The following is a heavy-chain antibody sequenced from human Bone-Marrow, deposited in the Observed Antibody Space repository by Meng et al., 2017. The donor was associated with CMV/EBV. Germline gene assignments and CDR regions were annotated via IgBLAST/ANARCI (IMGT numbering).Heavy chain of an antibody. CDR3: ARVGVWGYCSSTSCYPDDY. V-gene: IGHV4-4*02. CDR1: GGSISSSNW. CDR2: IYHSGST. Sequence: SETLSLTCAVSGGSISSSNWWSWVRQPPGKGLEWIGEIYHSGSTNYNPSLKSRVTISVDKSKNQFSLKLSSVTAADTAVYYCARVGVWGYCSSTSCYPDDYWGQGTLVTVSS. J-gene: IGHJ4*02. D-gene: IGHD2-2*01.